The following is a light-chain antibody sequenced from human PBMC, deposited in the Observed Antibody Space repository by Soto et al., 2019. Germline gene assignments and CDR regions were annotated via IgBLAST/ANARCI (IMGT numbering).Light chain of an antibody. J-gene: IGLJ1*01. CDR1: SSDVGSYNL. Sequence: LTQPASVSGSPGQSITISCTGTSSDVGSYNLVSWYQQHPGKAPKLMIYEGSKRPSGVSNRFSGSKSGNTASLTISGLQAEDEADYYCCSYAGSSTFSYVFGTGTKVTVL. CDR2: EGS. CDR3: CSYAGSSTFSYV. V-gene: IGLV2-23*03.